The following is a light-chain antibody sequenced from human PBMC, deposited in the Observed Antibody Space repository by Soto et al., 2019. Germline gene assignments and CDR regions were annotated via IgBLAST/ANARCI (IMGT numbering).Light chain of an antibody. CDR2: SNN. CDR1: SSNIGRNT. V-gene: IGLV1-44*01. J-gene: IGLJ2*01. Sequence: QSVLTQPPSASGTPGQRVTISCSGSSSNIGRNTVNWYQQLPGTAPKVLIYSNNQRHSGVPDRLSGSKSGTSASLAISWLQSEDEADYYCAAWDDSLNAVVFGGGTQLTVL. CDR3: AAWDDSLNAVV.